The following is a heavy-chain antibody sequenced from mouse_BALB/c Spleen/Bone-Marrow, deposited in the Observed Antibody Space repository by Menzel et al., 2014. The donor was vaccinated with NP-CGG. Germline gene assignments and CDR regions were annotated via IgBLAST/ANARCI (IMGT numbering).Heavy chain of an antibody. J-gene: IGHJ1*01. CDR1: GYTFTSYW. D-gene: IGHD1-1*01. CDR3: ARCLHYYGSSYGYFDV. CDR2: INPSNGRT. V-gene: IGHV1S81*02. Sequence: VQLQESGAELVKPGASVKLSCKASGYTFTSYWMHWVKQRPGQGLEWIGEINPSNGRTNYNEKFKSKATLTVDKSSSTSYMQLSSLTSEDSAVYYCARCLHYYGSSYGYFDVWGAGTTVTVSS.